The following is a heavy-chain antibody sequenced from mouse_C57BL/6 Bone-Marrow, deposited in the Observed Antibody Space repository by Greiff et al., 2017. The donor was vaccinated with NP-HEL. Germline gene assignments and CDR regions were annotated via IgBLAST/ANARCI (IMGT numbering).Heavy chain of an antibody. Sequence: EVQLQQSGAELVRPGASVKLSCTASGFNIKDDYMHWVKQRPEQGLEWIGWIDPENGDTEYASKFQGKATITADTSSNTAYLQLSSLTSEDTAVYYCTTGYYYYGSSYFDYWGQGTTLTVSS. CDR1: GFNIKDDY. D-gene: IGHD1-1*01. J-gene: IGHJ2*01. CDR2: IDPENGDT. V-gene: IGHV14-4*01. CDR3: TTGYYYYGSSYFDY.